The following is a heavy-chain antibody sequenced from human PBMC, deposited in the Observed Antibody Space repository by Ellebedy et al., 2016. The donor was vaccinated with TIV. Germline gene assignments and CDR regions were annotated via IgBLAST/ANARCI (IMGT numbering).Heavy chain of an antibody. Sequence: GGSLRLXXAASGFTFSDYAMDWVRQAPGKGLEWVSGISGITVTTYYADSVKGRFTISRDNSRSTLSLQMNGLRVEDTAPYFCVRDRNYPNDVFDIWGQGTMVAVSP. D-gene: IGHD5-24*01. CDR2: ISGITVTT. J-gene: IGHJ3*02. CDR3: VRDRNYPNDVFDI. V-gene: IGHV3-23*01. CDR1: GFTFSDYA.